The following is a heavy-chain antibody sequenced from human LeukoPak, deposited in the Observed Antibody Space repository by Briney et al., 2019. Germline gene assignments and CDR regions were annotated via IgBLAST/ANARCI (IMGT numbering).Heavy chain of an antibody. CDR1: GGSISSYY. Sequence: PSETLSLTCTVSGGSISSYYWTWIRQPPGKGLEWIGFIYHTGSTNYNPSLRHRVTISVDTSKNQFSLNLTSVTAADTAVYYCARETTVAGRKENWFDSWGQGTLVTVSS. CDR2: IYHTGST. D-gene: IGHD6-19*01. J-gene: IGHJ5*01. V-gene: IGHV4-59*01. CDR3: ARETTVAGRKENWFDS.